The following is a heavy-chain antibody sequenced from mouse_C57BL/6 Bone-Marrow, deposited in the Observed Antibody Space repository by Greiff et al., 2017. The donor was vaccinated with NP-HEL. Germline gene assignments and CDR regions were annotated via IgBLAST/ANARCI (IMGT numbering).Heavy chain of an antibody. V-gene: IGHV14-4*01. J-gene: IGHJ2*01. CDR3: TTGIYYDYDDY. CDR1: GFNIKDDY. Sequence: EVQLQQSGAELVRPGASVKLSCTASGFNIKDDYMHWVKQRPEQGLEWIGWIDPENGDTESASKFQGKATITADTSSNTAYLQLSSLTSEDTAVYYCTTGIYYDYDDYWGQGTTLTVSS. CDR2: IDPENGDT. D-gene: IGHD2-4*01.